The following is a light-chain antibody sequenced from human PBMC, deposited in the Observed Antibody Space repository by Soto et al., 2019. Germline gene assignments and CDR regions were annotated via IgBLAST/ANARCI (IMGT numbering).Light chain of an antibody. J-gene: IGLJ1*01. CDR1: GSDVGGYNY. CDR2: EVS. Sequence: QSVLTQPASVSGSPGQSVTISCTGTGSDVGGYNYVSWYQQHPGKAPKLVIYEVSNRPSGVSHRFSGSKSGNTASLTISGLQAEDEADYYCCSYVSSISYVFGTGTKATVL. V-gene: IGLV2-14*01. CDR3: CSYVSSISYV.